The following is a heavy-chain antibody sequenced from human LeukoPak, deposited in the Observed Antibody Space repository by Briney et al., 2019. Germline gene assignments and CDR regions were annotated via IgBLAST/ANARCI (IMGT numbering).Heavy chain of an antibody. CDR1: GGSISSGGYY. V-gene: IGHV4-31*03. CDR3: ARESNFGYSYGYGYYYYGMDV. Sequence: SQTLSVTCTVSGGSISSGGYYWSWIRQHPGKGLEWIGYIYYSGSTYYNPSLKSRVTISVDTSKNQFSLKLSSVTAADTAVYYCARESNFGYSYGYGYYYYGMDVWGQGTTVTVSS. CDR2: IYYSGST. J-gene: IGHJ6*02. D-gene: IGHD5-18*01.